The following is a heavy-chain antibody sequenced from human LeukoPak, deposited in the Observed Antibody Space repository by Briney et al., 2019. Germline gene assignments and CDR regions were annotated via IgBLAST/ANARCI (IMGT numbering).Heavy chain of an antibody. V-gene: IGHV4-38-2*02. D-gene: IGHD3-10*01. CDR2: INYSGST. Sequence: KTSETLSLTCTVSGYSISSGYNWGWIRQPPGKGLEWIGNINYSGSTYNNPSLRSRITISVDTSKNQFSLKLSSVTAADTAVYYCARGTRGAFDIWGQGTMVTVSS. CDR1: GYSISSGYN. CDR3: ARGTRGAFDI. J-gene: IGHJ3*02.